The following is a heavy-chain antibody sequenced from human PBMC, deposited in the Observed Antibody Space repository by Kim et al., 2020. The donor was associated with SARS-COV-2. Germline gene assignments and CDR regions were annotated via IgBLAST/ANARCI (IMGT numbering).Heavy chain of an antibody. Sequence: DSVKGRFTISRDNSKNTLYLQMNSLRAEDTAVYYCAKDPLVAGATTTFDYWGQGTLVTVSS. J-gene: IGHJ4*02. V-gene: IGHV3-23*01. CDR3: AKDPLVAGATTTFDY. D-gene: IGHD1-26*01.